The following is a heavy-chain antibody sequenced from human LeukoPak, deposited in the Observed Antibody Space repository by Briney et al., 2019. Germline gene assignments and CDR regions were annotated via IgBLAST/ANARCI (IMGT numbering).Heavy chain of an antibody. D-gene: IGHD2-2*01. CDR2: ISSSSSYI. CDR3: ARLHCSRSSCYASQYYYYYMDV. Sequence: PGGSLRLSCAASGFTFSSYSMNWVRQAPGKGLEWVSSISSSSSYIHYADSVKGRFTISTDNAKNSLYLQMNSLRAEDTAVYYCARLHCSRSSCYASQYYYYYMDVWGKGTTATVSS. V-gene: IGHV3-21*01. J-gene: IGHJ6*03. CDR1: GFTFSSYS.